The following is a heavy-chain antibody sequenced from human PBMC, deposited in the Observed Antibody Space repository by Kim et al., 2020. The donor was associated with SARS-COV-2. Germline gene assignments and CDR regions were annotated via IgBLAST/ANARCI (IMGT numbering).Heavy chain of an antibody. Sequence: GGSLRLSCAASGFTPTIHWMNWVRQTPGKGLEWVANIKHDGSETKYVDSVKGRFTISRDSARNSIYLQMNSLRAGDTAVYYCERGSGWFIEHWGQGTLVTVSS. J-gene: IGHJ1*01. CDR3: ERGSGWFIEH. D-gene: IGHD6-13*01. V-gene: IGHV3-7*05. CDR1: GFTPTIHW. CDR2: IKHDGSET.